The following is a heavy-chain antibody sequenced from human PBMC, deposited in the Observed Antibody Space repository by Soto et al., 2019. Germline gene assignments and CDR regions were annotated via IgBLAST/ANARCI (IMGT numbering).Heavy chain of an antibody. CDR3: ARGNHRWLQLWYFDL. V-gene: IGHV1-69*05. J-gene: IGHJ2*01. Sequence: QVQLVQSGAEVKKPGSSVTVSCKASGGTFSSYTISWVRQAPGQGLEWMGGIIPIFGTANYAQKFQGRVTXTXXXSXXRAYIELRSPRSEDTAVYYCARGNHRWLQLWYFDLWGRGTLVTVSS. D-gene: IGHD5-12*01. CDR2: IIPIFGTA. CDR1: GGTFSSYT.